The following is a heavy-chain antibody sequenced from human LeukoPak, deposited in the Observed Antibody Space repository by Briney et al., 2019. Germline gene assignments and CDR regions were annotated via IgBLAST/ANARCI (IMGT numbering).Heavy chain of an antibody. Sequence: GGSLRLSCAASGFTFNTFNMTWVRQAPGKGLGWVSSITSGGNYIYYADSVKGRFTTSRDNAKNSLSLQLNRLRVEDTAVYYCARGHYDVLAASYKWTPDYWGQGTLVTVSS. V-gene: IGHV3-21*01. CDR1: GFTFNTFN. CDR3: ARGHYDVLAASYKWTPDY. J-gene: IGHJ4*02. CDR2: ITSGGNYI. D-gene: IGHD3-9*01.